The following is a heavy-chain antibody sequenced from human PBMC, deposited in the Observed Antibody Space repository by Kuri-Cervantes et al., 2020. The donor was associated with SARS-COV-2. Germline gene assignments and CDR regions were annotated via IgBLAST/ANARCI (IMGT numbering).Heavy chain of an antibody. V-gene: IGHV4-34*01. CDR2: VNHRGST. Sequence: SQTLSLTCAFYGESFSGYYWNWIRQSPGKGLEWIGEVNHRGSTNYNPSLKSRVTISVDTSSKQFSLHLSSVTAADTAVYFCARLGGYRSGYNWFDPWGQGTQVTVSS. CDR3: ARLGGYRSGYNWFDP. CDR1: GESFSGYY. J-gene: IGHJ5*02. D-gene: IGHD5-18*01.